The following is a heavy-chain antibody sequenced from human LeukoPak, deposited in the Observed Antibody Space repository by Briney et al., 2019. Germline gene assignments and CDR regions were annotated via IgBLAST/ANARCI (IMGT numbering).Heavy chain of an antibody. CDR2: ISGSGGST. CDR3: AKDVKGGWRRYYDSSSRSDAFDI. D-gene: IGHD3-22*01. J-gene: IGHJ3*02. Sequence: GGSLGLSCAASGFTFSSYAMSWVRQAPGKGLEWVSAISGSGGSTYYADSVRGRFTISRDNSKNTLYLQMNSLRAEDTAVYYCAKDVKGGWRRYYDSSSRSDAFDIWGQGTMVTVSS. V-gene: IGHV3-23*01. CDR1: GFTFSSYA.